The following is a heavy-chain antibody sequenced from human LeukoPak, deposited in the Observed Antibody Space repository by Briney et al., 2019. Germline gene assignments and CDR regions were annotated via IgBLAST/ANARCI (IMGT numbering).Heavy chain of an antibody. V-gene: IGHV3-66*01. CDR1: EFSVGSNY. CDR3: ARGPSGCHNI. J-gene: IGHJ4*02. CDR2: IYSGGST. Sequence: GGSLRLSCAASEFSVGSNYMSWVRQAPGKGLEWVSLIYSGGSTNYADSVKGRFTISRDSSKNTLCLQMNSLRAEDTAVYYCARGPSGCHNIGGQGTLVTVSS. D-gene: IGHD5-12*01.